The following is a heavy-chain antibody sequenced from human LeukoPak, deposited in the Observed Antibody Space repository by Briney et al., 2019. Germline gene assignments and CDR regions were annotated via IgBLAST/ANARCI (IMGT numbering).Heavy chain of an antibody. V-gene: IGHV1-18*01. Sequence: ASVKVSCKASGYTFTSYGISWVRQAPGQGLEWMGWISAYNGNTNYAQKLQGRVTMTRDTSISTAYMELSRLRSDDTAVYYCASDLEMATIDWGQGTLVTVSS. CDR1: GYTFTSYG. CDR2: ISAYNGNT. J-gene: IGHJ4*02. D-gene: IGHD5-24*01. CDR3: ASDLEMATID.